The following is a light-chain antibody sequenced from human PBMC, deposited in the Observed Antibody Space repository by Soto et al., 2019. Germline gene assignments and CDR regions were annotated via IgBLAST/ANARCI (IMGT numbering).Light chain of an antibody. CDR3: GAWDGGLSAFV. J-gene: IGLJ1*01. Sequence: QSVLTQPPSASGTPGQRVTISCSGSSSNIGSNTVNWYQQLPGTAPKLLIYSNNQRPSGVPDRFSGSKSGTSASLAISGLQSEDEADYYCGAWDGGLSAFVFGTGTKVTVL. CDR2: SNN. CDR1: SSNIGSNT. V-gene: IGLV1-44*01.